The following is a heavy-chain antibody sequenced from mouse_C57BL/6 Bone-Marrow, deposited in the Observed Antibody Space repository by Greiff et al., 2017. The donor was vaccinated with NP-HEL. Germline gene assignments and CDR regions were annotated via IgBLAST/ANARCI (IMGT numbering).Heavy chain of an antibody. V-gene: IGHV14-4*01. CDR3: TITRYETGDNY. CDR1: GFNIKDDY. Sequence: EVQLVESGAELVRPGASVKLSCTASGFNIKDDYMHWVKQRPEQGLEWIGWIDPENGDTEYASTFPGKATITADTSSNTAYLQLSSLTSEDTAVDYWTITRYETGDNYGGKGKTLTVSS. D-gene: IGHD2-12*01. J-gene: IGHJ2*01. CDR2: IDPENGDT.